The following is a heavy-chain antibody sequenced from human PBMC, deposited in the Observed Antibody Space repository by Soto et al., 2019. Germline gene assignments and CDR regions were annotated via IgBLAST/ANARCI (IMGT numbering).Heavy chain of an antibody. J-gene: IGHJ4*02. CDR2: VYSSGST. Sequence: SETLSLTYTVSGGSIRNYYWSWIRQPPGKGLEWIGYVYSSGSTHYNPSLQSRVTISADTSKNQVSLKVNSVTAADTAVYYCARDHPHSYGVYYFDYWGQGTPVTVSS. V-gene: IGHV4-59*01. D-gene: IGHD5-18*01. CDR3: ARDHPHSYGVYYFDY. CDR1: GGSIRNYY.